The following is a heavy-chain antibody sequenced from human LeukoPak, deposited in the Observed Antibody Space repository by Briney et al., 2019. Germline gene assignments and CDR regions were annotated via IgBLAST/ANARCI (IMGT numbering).Heavy chain of an antibody. CDR2: IYTSGST. Sequence: PSETLSLTCTVSGGSISGYDWSWIRQPAGKGLEWIGRIYTSGSTDYHPSLKSRVTMSIDTSKNQFSLKLSSVTAADTAVYFCARGAYGDNSLNWFDPWGQGTLVTVSS. J-gene: IGHJ5*02. D-gene: IGHD4-23*01. CDR1: GGSISGYD. V-gene: IGHV4-4*07. CDR3: ARGAYGDNSLNWFDP.